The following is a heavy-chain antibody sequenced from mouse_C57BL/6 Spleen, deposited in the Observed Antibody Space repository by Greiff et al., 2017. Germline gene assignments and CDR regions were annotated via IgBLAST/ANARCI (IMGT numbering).Heavy chain of an antibody. CDR1: GFTFSDYG. CDR3: ASITTVVARGNAMDY. V-gene: IGHV5-17*01. Sequence: EVTLEESGGGLVKPGGSLKLSCAASGFTFSDYGLHWVRQAPEKGLEWVAYISSGSSTIYNADTVKGRFTISRDNAKNTMYLQMTSLRSEDTAMYYCASITTVVARGNAMDYWGQGASVTVSS. CDR2: ISSGSSTI. D-gene: IGHD1-1*01. J-gene: IGHJ4*01.